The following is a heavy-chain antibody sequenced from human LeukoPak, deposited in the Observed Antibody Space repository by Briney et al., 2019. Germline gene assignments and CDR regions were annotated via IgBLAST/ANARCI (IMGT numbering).Heavy chain of an antibody. CDR1: GFTVSSNY. CDR3: ATMELPLSWYCFDY. V-gene: IGHV3-53*01. J-gene: IGHJ4*02. CDR2: IYSGGST. Sequence: GGSLRLSCAASGFTVSSNYMSWVRQAPGKGLEWVSVIYSGGSTYYADSVKGRFTISRDNSKNTLYLQMNSLRAEDTAVYYCATMELPLSWYCFDYWGQGTLVTVSS. D-gene: IGHD1-26*01.